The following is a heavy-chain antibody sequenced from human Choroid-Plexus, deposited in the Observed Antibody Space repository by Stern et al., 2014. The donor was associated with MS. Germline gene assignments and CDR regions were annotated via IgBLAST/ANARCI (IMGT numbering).Heavy chain of an antibody. CDR3: ARRVPSMVRGVTFFDY. CDR2: IYWDDDM. D-gene: IGHD3-10*01. Sequence: EESGPTLVKPTQTLTLTCTFSGFSLRTDGVGVGWIRQPPGKALEWLALIYWDDDMRYSPSLNNRLTITQDTSKNQVVLTMINMDPVDTATYYCARRVPSMVRGVTFFDYWGQGTLVTVSS. CDR1: GFSLRTDGVG. J-gene: IGHJ4*02. V-gene: IGHV2-5*02.